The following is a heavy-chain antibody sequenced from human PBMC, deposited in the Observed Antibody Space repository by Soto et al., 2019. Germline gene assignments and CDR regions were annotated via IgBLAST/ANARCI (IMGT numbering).Heavy chain of an antibody. CDR2: ISCSGST. J-gene: IGHJ6*02. CDR1: GGSISSSKNY. Sequence: SETLSLTCTVSGGSISSSKNYWGWIRQPPGKGLEWIGTISCSGSTYYNPSLNGRVIISVDTSKNQFSLKLSSLTAADTAVYYCSRRYSFGSGKYSVDVWGQGTMVTVSS. CDR3: SRRYSFGSGKYSVDV. V-gene: IGHV4-39*01. D-gene: IGHD3-10*01.